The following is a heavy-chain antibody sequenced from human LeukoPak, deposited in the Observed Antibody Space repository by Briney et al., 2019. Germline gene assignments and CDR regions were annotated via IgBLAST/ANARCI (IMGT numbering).Heavy chain of an antibody. J-gene: IGHJ4*02. Sequence: GRSLRLSCAASGFTFSSYGMHWVRQAPGKGLEWVAVIWYDGSNKYYADSVKGRLTISRDNAKNTLYLQMNSLRTEDTAVYYCAKERPALRGSSSSPKPFDYWGQGTLVTVSS. V-gene: IGHV3-33*06. D-gene: IGHD6-6*01. CDR3: AKERPALRGSSSSPKPFDY. CDR1: GFTFSSYG. CDR2: IWYDGSNK.